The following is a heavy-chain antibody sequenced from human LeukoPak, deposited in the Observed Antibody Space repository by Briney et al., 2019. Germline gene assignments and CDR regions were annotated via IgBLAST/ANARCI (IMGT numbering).Heavy chain of an antibody. V-gene: IGHV4-59*01. J-gene: IGHJ3*02. CDR1: GGSISSYY. Sequence: PSETLSLTCTVSGGSISSYYWSWIRQPPGKGLEWIGYIYYSGSTNYNPSLKSRVTISVDTSKNQFSLKLSTVTAADTAVYYCARAPPWLGAFDIWGQGTMVTVSS. D-gene: IGHD3-9*01. CDR3: ARAPPWLGAFDI. CDR2: IYYSGST.